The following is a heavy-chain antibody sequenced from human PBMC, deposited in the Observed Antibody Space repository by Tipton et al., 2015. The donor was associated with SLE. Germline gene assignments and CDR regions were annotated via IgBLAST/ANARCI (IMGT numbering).Heavy chain of an antibody. J-gene: IGHJ6*02. CDR3: AREKSPYSTSSHFYAMDV. V-gene: IGHV4-34*01. CDR1: GGSFSGYY. CDR2: INHSGST. D-gene: IGHD6-6*01. Sequence: TLSLTCAVYGGSFSGYYWSWIRQPPGKGLEWIGQINHSGSTNYNPSLKSRVTMSVDTSKNQFSLNLNSVTAADSAVYYCAREKSPYSTSSHFYAMDVWGQGTTVTASS.